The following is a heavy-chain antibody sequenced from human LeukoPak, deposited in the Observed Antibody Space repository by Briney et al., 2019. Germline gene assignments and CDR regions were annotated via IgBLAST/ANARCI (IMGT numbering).Heavy chain of an antibody. D-gene: IGHD5-18*01. Sequence: ASVKVSCKASGYTFTSYAIHWVRQAPGQGLEWMGWINPATGDTKYSQKFQGRVTMTRDTSTSTVYMELSSLRSEDTAVYYCARDGIQGSWFDPWGQGTLVTVSS. J-gene: IGHJ5*02. CDR3: ARDGIQGSWFDP. V-gene: IGHV1-3*01. CDR2: INPATGDT. CDR1: GYTFTSYA.